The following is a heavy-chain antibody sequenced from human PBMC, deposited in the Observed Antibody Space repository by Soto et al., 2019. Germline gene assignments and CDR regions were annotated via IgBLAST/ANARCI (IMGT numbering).Heavy chain of an antibody. CDR3: TRTSAVEGDY. D-gene: IGHD2-15*01. Sequence: QVQLQESGPGLMKPSQTLSLTCTVSGGSISNGDYYWNWIRQPPGKGLEWIGSIYYTGITYYHPSLKSRVNMSLDTSKNQFSLKLSSVTAADTAMHYCTRTSAVEGDYWGQGILVTVSS. CDR1: GGSISNGDYY. CDR2: IYYTGIT. J-gene: IGHJ4*02. V-gene: IGHV4-30-4*01.